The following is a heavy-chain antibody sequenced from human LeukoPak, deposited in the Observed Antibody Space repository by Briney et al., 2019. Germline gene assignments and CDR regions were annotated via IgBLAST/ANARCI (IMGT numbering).Heavy chain of an antibody. V-gene: IGHV1-46*01. CDR3: ARGARGYSYGEEDYFDY. Sequence: ASVKVSCKASGYTFTSYFMHWVRQAPGQGVGWMGRINPSGGSTSYAQRFQGRVTMTRDTSTSTVYMELSSLRSEDTAVYYCARGARGYSYGEEDYFDYWGQGTLVTVSS. D-gene: IGHD5-18*01. CDR1: GYTFTSYF. J-gene: IGHJ4*02. CDR2: INPSGGST.